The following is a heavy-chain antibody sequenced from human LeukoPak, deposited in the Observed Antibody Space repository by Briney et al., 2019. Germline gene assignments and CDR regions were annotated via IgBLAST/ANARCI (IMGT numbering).Heavy chain of an antibody. D-gene: IGHD1-14*01. CDR1: GGTFSSYA. J-gene: IGHJ3*02. CDR3: ARGRKSKGGAFDI. Sequence: ASVKVSCKASGGTFSSYAISWVRQAPGQGLEWMGGITPIFGTPNYAQKFQGRVTITADESTSTAYMELSSLRSEDTAVYYCARGRKSKGGAFDIWGQGTMVTVSS. CDR2: ITPIFGTP. V-gene: IGHV1-69*13.